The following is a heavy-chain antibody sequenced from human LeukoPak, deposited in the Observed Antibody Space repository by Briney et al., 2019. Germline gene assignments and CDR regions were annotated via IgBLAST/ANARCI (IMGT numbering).Heavy chain of an antibody. D-gene: IGHD1-26*01. CDR2: IYSGGST. Sequence: GGSLRLSCAASGFTFSSYAMNWVRQAPGKGLEWVSVIYSGGSTYYADSVKGRFTISRDNSKNTLYLQMNSLRAEDTAVYYCARARPPFGIVGAPRQSYYFDYWGQGTLVTVSS. V-gene: IGHV3-66*02. CDR3: ARARPPFGIVGAPRQSYYFDY. CDR1: GFTFSSYA. J-gene: IGHJ4*02.